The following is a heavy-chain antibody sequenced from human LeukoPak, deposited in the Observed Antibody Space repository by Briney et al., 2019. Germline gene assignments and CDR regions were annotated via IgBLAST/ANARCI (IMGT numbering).Heavy chain of an antibody. J-gene: IGHJ4*02. D-gene: IGHD3-22*01. CDR3: ARDRLYDSRDFDY. V-gene: IGHV3-21*01. CDR2: ISSSSSYI. Sequence: KPGGSLRLSCAASGFTFSSYSMNWVRQAPGKGLEWVSSISSSSSYIYYADSVKGRFTISRDNAKNSLYLQMNSLRAEDTAVYYCARDRLYDSRDFDYWGQGTLVTVSS. CDR1: GFTFSSYS.